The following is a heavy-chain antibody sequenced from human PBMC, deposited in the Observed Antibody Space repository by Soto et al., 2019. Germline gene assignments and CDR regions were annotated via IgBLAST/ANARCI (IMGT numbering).Heavy chain of an antibody. CDR2: IYCSGMT. CDR1: GGSASSCIYS. Sequence: PSETLSLTCTVSGGSASSCIYSWSWIRQPPGKGLEWIGYIYCSGMTYYNPSLKSRVTISVDTSNNQFSLKLSSVTAADTAVYYCAREERITTVRFDYWGQGTLVTVSS. J-gene: IGHJ4*02. V-gene: IGHV4-61*01. CDR3: AREERITTVRFDY. D-gene: IGHD4-4*01.